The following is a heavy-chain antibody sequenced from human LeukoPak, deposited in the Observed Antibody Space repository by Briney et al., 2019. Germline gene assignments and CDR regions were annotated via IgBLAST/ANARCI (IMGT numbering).Heavy chain of an antibody. CDR3: ARDYGGSSPFDY. CDR1: GFTFSSYE. D-gene: IGHD4-23*01. J-gene: IGHJ4*02. CDR2: ISSSGSTI. V-gene: IGHV3-48*03. Sequence: GGSLRPSCAASGFTFSSYEMHWVRQAPGKGLEWVSYISSSGSTIYYADSVKGRFTISRDNAKNSLYLQMNSLRAEDTAVYYCARDYGGSSPFDYWGQGTLVTVSS.